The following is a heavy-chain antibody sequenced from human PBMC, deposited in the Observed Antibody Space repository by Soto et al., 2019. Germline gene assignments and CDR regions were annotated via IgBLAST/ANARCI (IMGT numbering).Heavy chain of an antibody. CDR3: ARDFAEDTTVFDL. Sequence: QVQLVESGGGLVKPGRSLRLSCEASGFTFSDSYMAWIRQTPGKGLDLVAYISSAALTIYYADSVKGRFTISRDNAKNSLYLQMNSLRAEDTAVYYCARDFAEDTTVFDLWGQGTLVTVSS. J-gene: IGHJ5*02. CDR1: GFTFSDSY. CDR2: ISSAALTI. V-gene: IGHV3-11*01. D-gene: IGHD1-1*01.